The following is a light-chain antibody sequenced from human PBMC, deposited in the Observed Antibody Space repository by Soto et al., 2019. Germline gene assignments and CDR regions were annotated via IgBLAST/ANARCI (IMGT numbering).Light chain of an antibody. Sequence: DIQMPQSPSTLSASVGDRVTITCRASQSISSWLAWYQQKPGKAPKLLIYKASTLKSGVPSRFSGSGSGTEFTLTISSLQPEDFATYYCQQVKTYPRTSGGGAKVDTK. CDR1: QSISSW. V-gene: IGKV1-5*03. CDR3: QQVKTYPRT. J-gene: IGKJ4*01. CDR2: KAS.